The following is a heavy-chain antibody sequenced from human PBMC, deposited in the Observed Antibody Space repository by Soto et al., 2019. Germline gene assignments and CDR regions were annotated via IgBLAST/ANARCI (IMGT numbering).Heavy chain of an antibody. CDR2: ITGSGGST. CDR3: AKGSSASRPYYFDY. Sequence: GGSLILSCASACFPFCNYAMSWVRQTPGQGLEWVSAITGSGGSTYHADSVKGRFTISRGNSKNTLYLQMNTLGAEDTAVYYCAKGSSASRPYYFDYWGQGT. D-gene: IGHD2-2*01. J-gene: IGHJ4*02. CDR1: CFPFCNYA. V-gene: IGHV3-23*01.